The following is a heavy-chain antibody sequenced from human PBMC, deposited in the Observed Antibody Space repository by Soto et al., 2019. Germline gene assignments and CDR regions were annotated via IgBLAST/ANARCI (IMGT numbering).Heavy chain of an antibody. CDR1: GGSFSGYY. V-gene: IGHV4-34*01. CDR2: INHSGST. J-gene: IGHJ4*02. Sequence: QVQLQQWGAGLLKPSETLSLTCAVYGGSFSGYYWSWIRQPPGKGLEWIGEINHSGSTNYNPSLKIPVTISVDTSKNQFSLKLSSVTAADAAVYSCARTYSSSWSPFAYWGQGTLVTVSS. CDR3: ARTYSSSWSPFAY. D-gene: IGHD6-13*01.